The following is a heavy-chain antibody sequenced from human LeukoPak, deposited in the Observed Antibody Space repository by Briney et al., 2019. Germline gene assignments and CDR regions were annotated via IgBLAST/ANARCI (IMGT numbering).Heavy chain of an antibody. J-gene: IGHJ4*02. V-gene: IGHV4-39*07. D-gene: IGHD5-18*01. CDR1: GGSISSSSYY. CDR3: AREGYSSTPYYFDY. CDR2: IYYSGST. Sequence: KPSETLSLTCTVSGGSISSSSYYWGWIRQPPGKGLEWIGSIYYSGSTYYNPSLKSRVTISVDTSKNQFSLKLSSVTAADTAVYYCAREGYSSTPYYFDYWGQGTLVTVSS.